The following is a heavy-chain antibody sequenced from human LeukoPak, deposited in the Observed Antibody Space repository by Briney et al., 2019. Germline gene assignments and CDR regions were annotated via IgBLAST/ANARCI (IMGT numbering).Heavy chain of an antibody. V-gene: IGHV3-21*01. Sequence: GGSLRLSCAASGFTFSSYSMNWVRQAPGKGLEWVSSISSSSSYIYYADSVKGRFTISRDNAKNSLYLQMNSLRAEDTAVYYCARDGLLGYCSGGSCYSDYWGQETLVTVSS. CDR2: ISSSSSYI. J-gene: IGHJ4*02. CDR3: ARDGLLGYCSGGSCYSDY. CDR1: GFTFSSYS. D-gene: IGHD2-15*01.